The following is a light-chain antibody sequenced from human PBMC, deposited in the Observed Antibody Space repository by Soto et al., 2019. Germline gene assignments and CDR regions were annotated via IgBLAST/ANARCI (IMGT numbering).Light chain of an antibody. CDR3: V. J-gene: IGLJ1*01. V-gene: IGLV1-40*01. CDR1: SSNIGADYY. Sequence: QSALTQPPSVSGAPGQRVTISCTGTSSNIGADYYVPWYQQLPGTAPKLLIYGNSNRPSGVPDRFSGSKSGTSAALAISELQAEDEAGCGVVFGPGTKVTVL. CDR2: GNS.